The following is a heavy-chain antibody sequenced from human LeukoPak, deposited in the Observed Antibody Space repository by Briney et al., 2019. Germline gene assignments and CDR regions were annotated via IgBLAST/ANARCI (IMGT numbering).Heavy chain of an antibody. V-gene: IGHV1-69*04. Sequence: SVKVSCKASGGTFSSYAISWVRQAPGQGLEWMGRIIPILGIANYAQKFQGRVTITADKSTSTAYMELSSLRSEDTAVYYCAAALTYYYGSSGYPSAGWGQGTLVTVSS. CDR1: GGTFSSYA. D-gene: IGHD3-22*01. CDR3: AAALTYYYGSSGYPSAG. J-gene: IGHJ4*02. CDR2: IIPILGIA.